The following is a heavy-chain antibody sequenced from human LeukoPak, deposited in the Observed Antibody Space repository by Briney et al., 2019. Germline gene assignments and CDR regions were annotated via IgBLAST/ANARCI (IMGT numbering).Heavy chain of an antibody. J-gene: IGHJ3*02. CDR2: IYPGDSDT. D-gene: IGHD3-22*01. CDR1: GYSFTSYW. Sequence: GASLQISCKGSGYSFTSYWIGWVRPLPGKGLEWMGIIYPGDSDTRYSPSFQGQVTISADKSISTAYLQWSSLKASDTAMYYCARQSYVYYDSSGYYFGAFDIWGQGTMVTVSS. V-gene: IGHV5-51*01. CDR3: ARQSYVYYDSSGYYFGAFDI.